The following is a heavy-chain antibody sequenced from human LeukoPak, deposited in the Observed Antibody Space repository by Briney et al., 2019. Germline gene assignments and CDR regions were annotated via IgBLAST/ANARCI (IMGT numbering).Heavy chain of an antibody. CDR1: GYTFTGYY. CDR3: ARGGRDGYNYFYYYYMDV. J-gene: IGHJ6*03. V-gene: IGHV1-2*02. D-gene: IGHD5-24*01. CDR2: INPNSGGT. Sequence: EASVKVSCKASGYTFTGYYIHWVRQAPGQGLEWMGWINPNSGGTNYAQKFQGRVTMTRDTSISTAYMDLSSLRSEDTAVYYCARGGRDGYNYFYYYYMDVWGKGTTVTISS.